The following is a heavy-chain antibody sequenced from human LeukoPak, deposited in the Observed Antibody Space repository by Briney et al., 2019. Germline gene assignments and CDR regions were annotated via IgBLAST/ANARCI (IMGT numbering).Heavy chain of an antibody. D-gene: IGHD6-6*01. Sequence: SETLSLTCTVSGGSISSSSYYWGWIRQPPGKGLEWIGSIHYSVSTYYNPSLKSRVTISVDTSKNQFSLKVSSVTAADTAVYYCARHERSSSLYYYYYYMDVWGKGTTVTVSS. CDR2: IHYSVST. J-gene: IGHJ6*03. V-gene: IGHV4-39*01. CDR3: ARHERSSSLYYYYYYMDV. CDR1: GGSISSSSYY.